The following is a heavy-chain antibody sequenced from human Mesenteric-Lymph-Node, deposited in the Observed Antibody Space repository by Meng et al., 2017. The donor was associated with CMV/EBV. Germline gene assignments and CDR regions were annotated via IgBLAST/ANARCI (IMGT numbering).Heavy chain of an antibody. V-gene: IGHV3-21*01. CDR1: GFTFSSYS. CDR2: ISSSSSYI. CDR3: ARALGDYDFWSGYSYYYYYGRDV. J-gene: IGHJ6*02. Sequence: GASLKISCAASGFTFSSYSLNWVRQAPGKGLEWVSSISSSSSYIYYADSVKGRFTISRDNAKNSLYLQMNSLRAEDTAVYYCARALGDYDFWSGYSYYYYYGRDVWGQGTTVTVSS. D-gene: IGHD3-3*01.